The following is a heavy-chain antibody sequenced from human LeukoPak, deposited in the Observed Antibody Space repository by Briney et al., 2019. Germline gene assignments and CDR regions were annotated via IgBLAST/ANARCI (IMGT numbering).Heavy chain of an antibody. D-gene: IGHD1-26*01. CDR3: ARSGWELLPLQYFDL. Sequence: ASVKVSCKASGYTFTVYYMHWVRQAPGQGLEWMGWINPNSGGTNYAQKFHGRVTMTRDTSISTAYMELSRLRSDDTAVYYCARSGWELLPLQYFDLWGRGTLVTVSS. CDR2: INPNSGGT. J-gene: IGHJ2*01. CDR1: GYTFTVYY. V-gene: IGHV1-2*02.